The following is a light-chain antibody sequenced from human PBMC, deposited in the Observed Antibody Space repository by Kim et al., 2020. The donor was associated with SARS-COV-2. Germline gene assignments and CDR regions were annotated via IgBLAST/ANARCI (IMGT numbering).Light chain of an antibody. CDR2: AAS. J-gene: IGKJ2*01. CDR1: QGISSY. Sequence: AIRMTQSPSSFSASTGDRVTITCRASQGISSYLAWYQQKPGKAPKLLIYAASTLQSGVPSRFSGSGSGTDFTLTISCLQSEDFATYYCQQYSSYPYTFGQGTKLEI. V-gene: IGKV1-8*01. CDR3: QQYSSYPYT.